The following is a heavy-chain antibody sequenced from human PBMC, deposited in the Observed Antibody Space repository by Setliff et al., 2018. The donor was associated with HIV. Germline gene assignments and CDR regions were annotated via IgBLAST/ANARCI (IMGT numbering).Heavy chain of an antibody. Sequence: PSETLSLTCTVSGGSISSYYWSWIRQPPGKGLEWIGYIYYSGSTNYNPSLKSRVTISVDTSKNQFSLKLSSVTAADTAGDYCARGAELLWFGELHNIPYFDYWGQGTLVTVSS. CDR2: IYYSGST. D-gene: IGHD3-10*01. J-gene: IGHJ4*02. CDR3: ARGAELLWFGELHNIPYFDY. CDR1: GGSISSYY. V-gene: IGHV4-59*01.